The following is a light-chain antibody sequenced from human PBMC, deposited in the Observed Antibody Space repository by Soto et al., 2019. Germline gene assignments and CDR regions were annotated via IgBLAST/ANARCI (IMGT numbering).Light chain of an antibody. J-gene: IGLJ1*01. CDR3: SSYTSSSTLV. Sequence: QSVLPKPASLSGSPGQSITISCTGTSSDVGGYNYVSWYQQHPGKAPKLMIYDVSNRPSGVSNRFSGSKSGNTASLTISGLQAEDEADYYCSSYTSSSTLVFGTGTKVTVL. CDR2: DVS. V-gene: IGLV2-14*01. CDR1: SSDVGGYNY.